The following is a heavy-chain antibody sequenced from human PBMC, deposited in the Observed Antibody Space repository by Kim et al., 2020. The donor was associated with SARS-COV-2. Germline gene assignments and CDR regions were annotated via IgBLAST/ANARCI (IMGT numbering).Heavy chain of an antibody. Sequence: GGSLRLSCAASGFTFSSYEMNWVRQAPGKGLEWVSYIGSSGSTIYYADSVKGRFTISRDNARNSLYLQMNSLRAEDTAVYYCARIMRDSSGPNFDYWGQGTLVTVSS. CDR3: ARIMRDSSGPNFDY. V-gene: IGHV3-48*03. CDR2: IGSSGSTI. J-gene: IGHJ4*02. D-gene: IGHD3-22*01. CDR1: GFTFSSYE.